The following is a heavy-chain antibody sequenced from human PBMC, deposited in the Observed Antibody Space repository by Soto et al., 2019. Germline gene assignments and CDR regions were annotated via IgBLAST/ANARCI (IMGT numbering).Heavy chain of an antibody. CDR3: AKAHSQWLVPSPLDY. CDR2: ISGSGGST. D-gene: IGHD6-19*01. J-gene: IGHJ4*02. V-gene: IGHV3-23*01. CDR1: GFTFSSYA. Sequence: GGSLRLSCAASGFTFSSYAMSWVRQAPGKGLEWVSAISGSGGSTYYADSVKGRFTISRDNSKNTLYLQMNSLRAEDTAVYYCAKAHSQWLVPSPLDYWGQGTLVTVSS.